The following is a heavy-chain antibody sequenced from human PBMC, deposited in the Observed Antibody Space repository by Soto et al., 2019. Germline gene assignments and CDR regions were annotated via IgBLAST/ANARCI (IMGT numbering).Heavy chain of an antibody. CDR2: ISYDGSNK. CDR3: AKDRGIAAAEYYFDY. J-gene: IGHJ4*02. CDR1: GFTFSSYG. D-gene: IGHD6-13*01. Sequence: QVQLVESGGGVVQPGRSLRLSCAASGFTFSSYGMHWVRQAPGKGLELVAVISYDGSNKYYADSVKGRFTISRDNSKNTLYLQMNSLRAEDTAVYYCAKDRGIAAAEYYFDYWGQGTLVTVSS. V-gene: IGHV3-30*18.